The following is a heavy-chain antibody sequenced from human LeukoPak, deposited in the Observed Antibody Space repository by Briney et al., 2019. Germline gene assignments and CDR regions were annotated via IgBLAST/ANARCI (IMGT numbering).Heavy chain of an antibody. CDR2: ISWNSGSI. V-gene: IGHV3-9*01. CDR1: GFTFDDYA. J-gene: IGHJ4*02. CDR3: AKGPTWELANLFDY. Sequence: GRSLRLSCAASGFTFDDYAMHWVRQAPGKGLEWVSGISWNSGSIGCADSVKGRFAISRDNAKNSLYLQMNSLRAEDTALYYCAKGPTWELANLFDYWGQGTLVTVSS. D-gene: IGHD1-26*01.